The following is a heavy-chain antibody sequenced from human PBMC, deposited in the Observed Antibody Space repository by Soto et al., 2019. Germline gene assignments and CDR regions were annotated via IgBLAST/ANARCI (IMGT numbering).Heavy chain of an antibody. J-gene: IGHJ6*02. CDR2: IDHNGVA. V-gene: IGHV4-4*02. CDR1: GDSISSSKW. CDR3: ARMNRDYYYYGMDV. Sequence: QMQLQESGPGLVKPSGTLSLTCGVSGDSISSSKWWTWVRQNPEKGLEWIGKIDHNGVANYNPSLEGRVTISKDNSKNQIFLKVTSVTAADSAVYYCARMNRDYYYYGMDVWGQGATVTVSS.